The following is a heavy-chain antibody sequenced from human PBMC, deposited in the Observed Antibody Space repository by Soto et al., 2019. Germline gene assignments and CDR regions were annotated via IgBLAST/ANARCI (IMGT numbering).Heavy chain of an antibody. CDR2: IYHVGST. CDR1: GYSISSGYY. V-gene: IGHV4-38-2*01. D-gene: IGHD3-22*01. Sequence: TETLSLTCAVSGYSISSGYYWGWLRQPPGKGLEWIGSIYHVGSTYYNPSLNSRVTLSIGMTNNHVSLILNSVTAADTAVYYCARVGPWVPYYYDSRPYTFENSFDPWGQGTLVSVSS. J-gene: IGHJ5*02. CDR3: ARVGPWVPYYYDSRPYTFENSFDP.